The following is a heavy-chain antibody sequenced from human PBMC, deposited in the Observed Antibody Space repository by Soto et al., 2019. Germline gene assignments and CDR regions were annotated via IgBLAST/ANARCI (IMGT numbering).Heavy chain of an antibody. Sequence: GGSLRLSCAASEFTFSNYDMHWVRQATGKGLEWVSAIGTAGDTYYPGSVKGRFTISRDNAKNSLYLQMNSLRAEDTAVYYCARDRSYYSGSGRNYYYGMDVWGQGTTVTVSS. D-gene: IGHD3-10*01. J-gene: IGHJ6*02. V-gene: IGHV3-13*01. CDR2: IGTAGDT. CDR1: EFTFSNYD. CDR3: ARDRSYYSGSGRNYYYGMDV.